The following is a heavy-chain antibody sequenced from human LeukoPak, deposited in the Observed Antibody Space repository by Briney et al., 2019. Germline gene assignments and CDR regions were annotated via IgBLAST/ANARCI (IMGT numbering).Heavy chain of an antibody. Sequence: ASVKVSCKASGYTFTSYGISWVRQAPGQGREWMGCISAYNGNTNYAQKLQGIVTMTTNTSTRTAYMELRSVRSDDSAVYYCARDGLAAVGSSYNWFDPWGQGTLVSV. CDR1: GYTFTSYG. CDR3: ARDGLAAVGSSYNWFDP. V-gene: IGHV1-18*01. J-gene: IGHJ5*02. CDR2: ISAYNGNT. D-gene: IGHD6-13*01.